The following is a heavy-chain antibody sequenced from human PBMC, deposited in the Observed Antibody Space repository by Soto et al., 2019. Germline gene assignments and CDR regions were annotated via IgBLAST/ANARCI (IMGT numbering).Heavy chain of an antibody. V-gene: IGHV3-49*04. CDR2: IRSKAYGGTT. CDR1: GFTFGDYA. D-gene: IGHD1-26*01. CDR3: TRDPPVGATTEAYYYGMDV. Sequence: SLRLSCTASGFTFGDYAMSWVRQAPVKVLEWVGFIRSKAYGGTTEYAASVKGRFTISRDDSKSIAYLQMNSLKTGDTAVYYCTRDPPVGATTEAYYYGMDVWGQGTTVTVS. J-gene: IGHJ6*02.